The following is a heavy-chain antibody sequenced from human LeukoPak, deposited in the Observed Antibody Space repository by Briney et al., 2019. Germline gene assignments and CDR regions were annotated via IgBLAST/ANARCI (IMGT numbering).Heavy chain of an antibody. Sequence: PSETLSLTCTVSGGSISSGSYYWSWIRQPAGKGLEWIGRIYTSGSTNYNPSLKSRITISVDTSKNQFSLKLSSVTAADTAVYYCATHYDFPSNYYYMDVWGQGTTVTVSS. CDR2: IYTSGST. J-gene: IGHJ6*03. D-gene: IGHD3-3*01. CDR3: ATHYDFPSNYYYMDV. V-gene: IGHV4-61*02. CDR1: GGSISSGSYY.